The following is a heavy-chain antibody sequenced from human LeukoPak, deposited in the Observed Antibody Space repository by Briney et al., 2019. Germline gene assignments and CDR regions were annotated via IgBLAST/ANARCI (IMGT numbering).Heavy chain of an antibody. V-gene: IGHV4-59*12. Sequence: SETLSLTCTVSGGSIGSYYWSWIRQPPGKGLEWIGYIYYTGSTNYNPSLKSRVTMSVDTSKNQFSLRLSSVTAADTAVYYCAREREGPYGYLDYWGQGTLVTVSS. CDR2: IYYTGST. CDR1: GGSIGSYY. D-gene: IGHD4-17*01. CDR3: AREREGPYGYLDY. J-gene: IGHJ4*02.